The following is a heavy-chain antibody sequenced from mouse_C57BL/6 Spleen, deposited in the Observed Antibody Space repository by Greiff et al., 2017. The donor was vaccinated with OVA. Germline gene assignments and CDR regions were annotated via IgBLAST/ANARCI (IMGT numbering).Heavy chain of an antibody. CDR1: GYTFTSYW. Sequence: QVQLQQSGAELMKPGASVKLSCKATGYTFTSYWIEWVKQRPGHGLEWIGEILPGSGSTNYNEKFKGKATFTADTSSNTAYMQLSSLTTEDSAIYYCARSRPPYYYGSPWYFDVWGTGTTVTVSS. CDR2: ILPGSGST. V-gene: IGHV1-9*01. D-gene: IGHD1-1*01. J-gene: IGHJ1*03. CDR3: ARSRPPYYYGSPWYFDV.